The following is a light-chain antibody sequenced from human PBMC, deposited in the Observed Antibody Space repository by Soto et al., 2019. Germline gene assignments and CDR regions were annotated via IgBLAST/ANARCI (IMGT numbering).Light chain of an antibody. J-gene: IGLJ2*01. CDR2: EDN. CDR3: QSHDSSNHRV. V-gene: IGLV6-57*04. CDR1: SGSIDSNY. Sequence: NFMLTQPHSVSESPGKTVTISCTRSSGSIDSNYVQWYQQRPGSAPTTVIYEDNQRPSGVPDRFSGSIDSSSNSASLTISGLKTEDEADYYCQSHDSSNHRVFGGGTKLTVL.